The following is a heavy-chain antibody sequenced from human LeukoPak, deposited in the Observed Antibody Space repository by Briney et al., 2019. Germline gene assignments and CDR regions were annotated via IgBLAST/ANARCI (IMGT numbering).Heavy chain of an antibody. V-gene: IGHV4-38-2*02. Sequence: SETLSLTCTVSGYSVSGIYYWGWIRQPPGKGLEWIGNIYHSGRTYYNPPLKSRVTLSVDTSKNQFSQKLSSVTATDTAVYYCARVRSMNHANEGYYYMDVWGKGTTVTVSS. D-gene: IGHD1-14*01. CDR2: IYHSGRT. J-gene: IGHJ6*03. CDR3: ARVRSMNHANEGYYYMDV. CDR1: GYSVSGIYY.